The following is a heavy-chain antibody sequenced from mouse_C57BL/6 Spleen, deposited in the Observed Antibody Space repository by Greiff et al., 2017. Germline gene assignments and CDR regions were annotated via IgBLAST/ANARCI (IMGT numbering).Heavy chain of an antibody. J-gene: IGHJ4*01. D-gene: IGHD2-4*01. CDR1: GFSLTSYG. CDR2: IWSGGST. Sequence: VHLVESGPGLVQPSQSLSITCTVSGFSLTSYGVHWVRQSPGKGLEWLGVIWSGGSTDYNAAFISRLSISKDNSKSQVFFKMNSLQADYTAIYYCARNGAITPYYYAMDYWGQGTSVTVSS. V-gene: IGHV2-2*01. CDR3: ARNGAITPYYYAMDY.